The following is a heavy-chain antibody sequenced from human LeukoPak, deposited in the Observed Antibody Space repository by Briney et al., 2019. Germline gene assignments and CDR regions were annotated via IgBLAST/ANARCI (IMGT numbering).Heavy chain of an antibody. Sequence: SQTLSLTCTVSGGSITSRDSSWSWIRQPPGKGLEWIGYINYSGSTSYNPSLMSRVTISVDTSKNQFSLKLSSVTAADTAVYYCARDKDKKGDGLDVWGQGTTVTVSS. V-gene: IGHV4-30-4*01. CDR1: GGSITSRDSS. CDR3: ARDKDKKGDGLDV. J-gene: IGHJ6*02. CDR2: INYSGST.